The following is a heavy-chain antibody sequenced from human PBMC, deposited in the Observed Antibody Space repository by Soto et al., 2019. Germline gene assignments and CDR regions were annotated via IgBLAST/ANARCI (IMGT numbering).Heavy chain of an antibody. Sequence: GASVKVSCKASGYTFTSYAMHWVRQAPGQRLEWMGWINAGNGNTKYSQKFQGRVTITRGTSASTAYMELSSLRSEDTAVYYCARVSLLYYYDSSGYSYFDYWGQGTLVTVSS. V-gene: IGHV1-3*01. D-gene: IGHD3-22*01. CDR2: INAGNGNT. CDR3: ARVSLLYYYDSSGYSYFDY. J-gene: IGHJ4*02. CDR1: GYTFTSYA.